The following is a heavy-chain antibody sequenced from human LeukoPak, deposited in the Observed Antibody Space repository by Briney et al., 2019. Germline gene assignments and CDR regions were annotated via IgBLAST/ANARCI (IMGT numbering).Heavy chain of an antibody. CDR2: FDPEDGET. CDR3: ATDLSGNYDSSGSY. D-gene: IGHD3-22*01. V-gene: IGHV1-24*01. J-gene: IGHJ4*02. Sequence: ASVKVSCKVSGYTLTELSMHWVRQAPGKGLEWMGGFDPEDGETIYAQKFQGRVTMTEDTSTDTAYMELSSLRSEDTAVYYCATDLSGNYDSSGSYWGQGTLVTVSS. CDR1: GYTLTELS.